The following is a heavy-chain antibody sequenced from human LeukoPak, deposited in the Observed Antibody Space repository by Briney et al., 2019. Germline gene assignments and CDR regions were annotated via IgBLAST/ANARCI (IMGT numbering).Heavy chain of an antibody. D-gene: IGHD1-26*01. V-gene: IGHV3-9*01. CDR2: IGWNGGSI. Sequence: GRSLRLSCVGTGFTFDNSAMHWVRQDSGKGLEWVSGIGWNGGSIDYVDSVKGRFTISRDNAKNSLYLQMNDLRAEDTALYFCAKGISSLPLRGPLDNWGQGALVTVSS. CDR3: AKGISSLPLRGPLDN. CDR1: GFTFDNSA. J-gene: IGHJ4*02.